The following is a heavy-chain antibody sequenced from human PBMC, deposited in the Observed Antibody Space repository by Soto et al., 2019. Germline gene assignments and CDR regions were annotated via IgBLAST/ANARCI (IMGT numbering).Heavy chain of an antibody. CDR2: ISAYNGNT. CDR3: ARDYCSSTSCYVLLWFDP. Sequence: QVQLVQSGAEVKKPGASVKVSCKASGYTFTSYGISWVRQAPGQGLEWMGWISAYNGNTNYAQKLQGRVTMTTDTSTSTAYMELRSLRSDDTAVYYCARDYCSSTSCYVLLWFDPWGQGTLVTVSS. D-gene: IGHD2-2*01. J-gene: IGHJ5*02. CDR1: GYTFTSYG. V-gene: IGHV1-18*01.